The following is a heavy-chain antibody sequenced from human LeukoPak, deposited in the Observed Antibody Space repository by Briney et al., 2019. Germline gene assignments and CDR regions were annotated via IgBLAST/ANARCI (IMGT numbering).Heavy chain of an antibody. D-gene: IGHD3-3*01. CDR3: ARVALITIHENDAFDI. Sequence: SETLSLTCTVSGASISSGRNYWGWIRQSPGKGLEWIASLYSSGTTHYNPSLQSRVSVSVDTSKNQFSVRLNSLTAADTAVYYCARVALITIHENDAFDIWGQGTVVTVSS. J-gene: IGHJ3*02. CDR1: GASISSGRNY. V-gene: IGHV4-39*01. CDR2: LYSSGTT.